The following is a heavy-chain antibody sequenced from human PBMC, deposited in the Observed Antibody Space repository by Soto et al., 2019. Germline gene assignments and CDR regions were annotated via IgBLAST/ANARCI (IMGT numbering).Heavy chain of an antibody. J-gene: IGHJ4*02. CDR1: GFTFSSYG. V-gene: IGHV3-33*01. CDR2: IWYDGSNK. Sequence: QVQLVESGGGVVQPGRSLRLSCAASGFTFSSYGMHWVRQAPGKGLEWVAVIWYDGSNKYYADSVKGRFTISRDNSKNTLYLQMNGVRAEDRAVYDCGGDPWRRVTTGPLGYWGKGPLAPVSS. CDR3: GGDPWRRVTTGPLGY. D-gene: IGHD3-22*01.